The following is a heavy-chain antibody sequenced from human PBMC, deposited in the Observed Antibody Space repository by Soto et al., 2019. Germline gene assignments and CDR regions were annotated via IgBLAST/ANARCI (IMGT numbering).Heavy chain of an antibody. V-gene: IGHV1-69*06. CDR3: ARDLVFQLRDPGYYYYGMDV. CDR2: IIPIFGTA. J-gene: IGHJ6*02. D-gene: IGHD1-26*01. CDR1: GGTFSSYA. Sequence: SVKVSCKASGGTFSSYAISWVRQAPGQGLEWMGGIIPIFGTANYAQKFQGRVTITADKSTSTAYMELSSLRSEDTAVYYCARDLVFQLRDPGYYYYGMDVWGQGTTVTVSS.